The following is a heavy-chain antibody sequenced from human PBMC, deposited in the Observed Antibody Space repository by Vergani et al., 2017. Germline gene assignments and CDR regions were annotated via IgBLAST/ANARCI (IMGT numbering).Heavy chain of an antibody. CDR1: GFTFSSYG. D-gene: IGHD4-17*01. CDR2: IWYDGSNK. V-gene: IGHV3-33*06. J-gene: IGHJ4*02. CDR3: AKDGGYGDVYFDY. Sequence: QVQLVESGGGVVQPGRSLRLSCAASGFTFSSYGMHWVRQAPGKGLEWVAVIWYDGSNKYYADSVKGRFTISRDNSKNTLYLQMNSLRAEDTAVYYCAKDGGYGDVYFDYWGQGTLVTVSS.